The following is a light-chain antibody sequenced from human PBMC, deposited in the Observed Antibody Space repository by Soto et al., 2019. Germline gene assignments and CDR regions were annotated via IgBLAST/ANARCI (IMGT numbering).Light chain of an antibody. J-gene: IGKJ4*01. Sequence: AIQLTQSPSSLSASVGDRVSITCRASQGISRALAWYQQQPGGPPKLLIYDASSLDSVVPSRLSGRGSGTDFTLSVGSLQPVGCATYFFQRFNSYPARTFGGGTQGAIK. CDR1: QGISRA. V-gene: IGKV1-13*02. CDR3: QRFNSYPART. CDR2: DAS.